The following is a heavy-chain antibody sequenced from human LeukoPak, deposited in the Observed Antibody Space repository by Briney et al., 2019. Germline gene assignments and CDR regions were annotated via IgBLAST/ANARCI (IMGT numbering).Heavy chain of an antibody. Sequence: GGSLRLSCAASGFTFSNAWMNWVRQAPGKGLEWVGRIKSETDGGTTDYTAPGYVRFTISRDDSKNTLYLQMSSLKTEDTAVYYCTIQGSRAYFDYWGQGTLVTVSS. CDR2: IKSETDGGTT. CDR1: GFTFSNAW. D-gene: IGHD3-10*01. J-gene: IGHJ4*02. CDR3: TIQGSRAYFDY. V-gene: IGHV3-15*01.